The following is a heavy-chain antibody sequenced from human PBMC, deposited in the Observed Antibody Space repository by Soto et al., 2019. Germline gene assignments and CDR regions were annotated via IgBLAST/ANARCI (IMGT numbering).Heavy chain of an antibody. Sequence: PSETLSLTCAVYGGSFSGYYWSWIRQPPGKGLEWIGEINHSGSTNYNPSLKSRVTISVDTSKNQFSLKLSSVTAADTVVYYCAREGGSGSPPLFMDVWGQGTTVTVSS. J-gene: IGHJ6*02. CDR1: GGSFSGYY. V-gene: IGHV4-34*01. CDR3: AREGGSGSPPLFMDV. CDR2: INHSGST. D-gene: IGHD3-10*01.